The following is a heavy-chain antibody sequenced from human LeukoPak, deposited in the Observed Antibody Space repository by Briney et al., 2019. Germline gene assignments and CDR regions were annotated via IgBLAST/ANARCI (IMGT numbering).Heavy chain of an antibody. V-gene: IGHV3-66*02. D-gene: IGHD4-11*01. CDR1: GFTFSSYA. CDR3: ARDARVYSNYL. Sequence: GGSLRLSCAASGFTFSSYAMSWVRQAPGKGLEWVSVIYSGGSTYYADSVKGRFTISRDNSKNTLYLQMNSLRTEDTAVYYCARDARVYSNYLWGQGTLVTVSS. CDR2: IYSGGST. J-gene: IGHJ5*02.